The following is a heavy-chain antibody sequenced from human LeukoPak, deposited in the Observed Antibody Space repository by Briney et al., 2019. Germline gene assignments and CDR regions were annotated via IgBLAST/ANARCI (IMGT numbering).Heavy chain of an antibody. D-gene: IGHD5-24*01. J-gene: IGHJ1*01. CDR2: INPNSGGT. Sequence: ASVKVSCKAFGYTFTSYGISWVRQAPGQGLEWMGRINPNSGGTNYAQKFQGRVTMTRDTSISTAYMELSRLRSDDTAVYYCARPMRGDGYNFQYFQHWGQGTLVTVSS. CDR1: GYTFTSYG. V-gene: IGHV1-2*06. CDR3: ARPMRGDGYNFQYFQH.